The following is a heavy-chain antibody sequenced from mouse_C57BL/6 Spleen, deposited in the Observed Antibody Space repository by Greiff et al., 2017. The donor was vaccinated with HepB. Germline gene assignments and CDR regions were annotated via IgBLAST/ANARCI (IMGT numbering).Heavy chain of an antibody. Sequence: VQLQQSGAELVKPGASVKLSCTASGFNIKDYYMHWVKQRTEQGLEWIGRIDPEDGETKYAPKFQGKATITADTSANTAYLQLSSLTSEDTAVYDCARATTANYYAMDYWGQGTSVTVSS. V-gene: IGHV14-2*01. CDR2: IDPEDGET. CDR3: ARATTANYYAMDY. CDR1: GFNIKDYY. J-gene: IGHJ4*01. D-gene: IGHD1-2*01.